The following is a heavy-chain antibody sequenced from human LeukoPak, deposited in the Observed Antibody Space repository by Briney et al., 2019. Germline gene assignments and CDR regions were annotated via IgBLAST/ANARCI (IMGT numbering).Heavy chain of an antibody. D-gene: IGHD1-14*01. CDR2: IGPTGSDR. V-gene: IGHV3-21*06. Sequence: GGSLRLSCTASGLTFSTSGFNWVRQAPGKGLEWVASIGPTGSDRYHADSIKGRFTISRDNANNLLYLQMNSLRAEDTAVYYCATETNGRHYDYWGQGTLLTVSS. CDR1: GLTFSTSG. J-gene: IGHJ4*02. CDR3: ATETNGRHYDY.